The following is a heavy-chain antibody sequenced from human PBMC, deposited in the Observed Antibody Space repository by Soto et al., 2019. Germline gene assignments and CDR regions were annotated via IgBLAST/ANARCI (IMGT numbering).Heavy chain of an antibody. J-gene: IGHJ4*02. CDR1: GFTFSNYW. CDR2: MKQDGSEI. V-gene: IGHV3-7*01. CDR3: ARDKAFGY. Sequence: EVQLVESGGGLVQPGGSLRLSCVGSGFTFSNYWMSWVRQAPGKGLEWVANMKQDGSEIYHADSVRGRFTISRDNAKNSVYLQMNNVRVEDTAVYYCARDKAFGYWGQGTPVIVSS.